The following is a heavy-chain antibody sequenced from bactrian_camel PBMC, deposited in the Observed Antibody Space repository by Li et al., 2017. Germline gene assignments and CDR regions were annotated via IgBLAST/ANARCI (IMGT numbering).Heavy chain of an antibody. V-gene: IGHV3S67*01. CDR1: GSTFDSGYC. Sequence: QLVESGGGSVQAGGSLRLSCAASGSTFDSGYCMAWFRQIGNEREGVAAICKTGYTDYAGSVAGRFTVSKDHAKNSVYPQMDSLKPADTATYYCAAAKIGFPSLARYLYTEWGPGTQVTVSS. CDR3: AAAKIGFPSLARYLYTE. CDR2: ICKTGYT. J-gene: IGHJ4*01. D-gene: IGHD5*01.